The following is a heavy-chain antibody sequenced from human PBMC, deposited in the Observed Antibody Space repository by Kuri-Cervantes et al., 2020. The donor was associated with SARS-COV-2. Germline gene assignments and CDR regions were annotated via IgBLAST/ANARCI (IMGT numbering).Heavy chain of an antibody. CDR1: GFTFSSYA. V-gene: IGHV3-23*01. CDR2: ISGSGGST. D-gene: IGHD3-16*02. Sequence: GGSLRLSCAASGFTFSSYAMSWVRQAPGKGLEWVSAISGSGGSTYYADSVKGRFTISRDNSKNTLYLQMNSLRAEDTAVYYCARGVVRRGATVSYFDYWGQGTLVTVSS. CDR3: ARGVVRRGATVSYFDY. J-gene: IGHJ4*02.